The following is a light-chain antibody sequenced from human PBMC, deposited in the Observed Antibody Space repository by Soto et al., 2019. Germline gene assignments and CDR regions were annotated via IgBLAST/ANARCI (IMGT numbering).Light chain of an antibody. CDR2: GAS. V-gene: IGKV3-15*01. CDR1: QSVSRN. CDR3: QQSNNWST. Sequence: EIVMTQSPATLSVSPGERATLSCRASQSVSRNLAWYQQKPGQAPRLLIYGASTRATGVPARFSGSGSGTEFTLTICSLQSEDFAVYFCQQSNNWSTFGPPTQVEI. J-gene: IGKJ1*01.